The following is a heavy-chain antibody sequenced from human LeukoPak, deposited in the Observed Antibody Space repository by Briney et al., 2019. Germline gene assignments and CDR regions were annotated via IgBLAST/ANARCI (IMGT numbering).Heavy chain of an antibody. V-gene: IGHV3-30*02. CDR2: IRYDGSNK. CDR1: GFTFSSYG. CDR3: AKDGLRFLEWLFTAFN. J-gene: IGHJ4*02. D-gene: IGHD3-3*01. Sequence: GSLRLSCAASGFTFSSYGMHWVRQAPGKGLEWVAFIRYDGSNKYYADSVKGRFTISRDNSKNTLYLQMNSLRAEDTAVYYCAKDGLRFLEWLFTAFNWGQGTLVTVSS.